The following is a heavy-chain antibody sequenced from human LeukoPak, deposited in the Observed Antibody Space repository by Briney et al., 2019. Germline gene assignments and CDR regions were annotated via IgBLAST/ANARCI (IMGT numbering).Heavy chain of an antibody. Sequence: GGSLRLSCAASGFTFRSYSMNWLRQAPGKGLELVSSISSSSTYISYADSVKGRFTISRVNAKKTLYLQMNSLRAEGTALYYCARDGVLWFGGEGAFDIWGQGTMVTVSS. CDR1: GFTFRSYS. CDR3: ARDGVLWFGGEGAFDI. V-gene: IGHV3-21*01. D-gene: IGHD3-10*01. CDR2: ISSSSTYI. J-gene: IGHJ3*02.